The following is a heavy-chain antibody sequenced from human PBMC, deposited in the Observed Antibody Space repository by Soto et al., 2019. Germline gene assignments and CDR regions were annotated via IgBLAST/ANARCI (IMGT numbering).Heavy chain of an antibody. CDR3: ARNVLLWFGELHSYMDV. CDR1: GYTFTSYA. D-gene: IGHD3-10*01. CDR2: INAGNGNT. Sequence: ASVKVSCKASGYTFTSYAMHWVRQAPGQRLEWMGWINAGNGNTKYSQKFQGRVTITRDTSASTAYMELSSLRSEDTAVYYCARNVLLWFGELHSYMDVWGKGTTVTVSS. J-gene: IGHJ6*03. V-gene: IGHV1-3*01.